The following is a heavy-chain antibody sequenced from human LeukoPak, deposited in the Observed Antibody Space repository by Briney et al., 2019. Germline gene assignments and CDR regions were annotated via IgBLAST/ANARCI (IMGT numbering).Heavy chain of an antibody. Sequence: PGGSLRLSCAASGSTFSSYWMHWVRQAPGKGLEWISVISGDGDNTHYADSVKGRFTISRDNSKNSLYLQMSSLRADDTALYYCAKGVRSGTYYNCFDPWGQGTLVTVSS. D-gene: IGHD1-26*01. CDR2: ISGDGDNT. CDR1: GSTFSSYW. CDR3: AKGVRSGTYYNCFDP. J-gene: IGHJ5*02. V-gene: IGHV3-43*02.